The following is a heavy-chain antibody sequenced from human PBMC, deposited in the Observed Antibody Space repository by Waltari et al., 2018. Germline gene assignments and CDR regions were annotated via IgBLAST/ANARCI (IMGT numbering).Heavy chain of an antibody. CDR1: GFTFSSYW. V-gene: IGHV3-74*01. CDR2: ISNYWNII. D-gene: IGHD5-18*01. Sequence: EVQLVESGGGLVQRGGSLRLSCAASGFTFSSYWMHWVRQAPGKGLVAVERISNYWNIIDYADSVKGRLTISRDDAKNTLYLELNGLRAEDTAVYYCTRSGYNNGYDYCGQGTLVTVSS. CDR3: TRSGYNNGYDY. J-gene: IGHJ4*02.